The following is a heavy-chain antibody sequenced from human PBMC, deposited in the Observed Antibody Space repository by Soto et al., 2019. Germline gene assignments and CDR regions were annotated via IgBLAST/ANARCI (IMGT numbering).Heavy chain of an antibody. CDR3: ARDYGGSGYGYYFDS. Sequence: QVQLVQSGAEGKKPGSSVKVSCKASGGAFNNDAISWVRQAPGQGLEWMGGVIPSFAKSYYGQKFQGRVTISADESTTTSYMELSSLRSEDTALYYCARDYGGSGYGYYFDSWGQGTLVTVSS. D-gene: IGHD3-3*01. J-gene: IGHJ4*02. CDR1: GGAFNNDA. CDR2: VIPSFAKS. V-gene: IGHV1-69*19.